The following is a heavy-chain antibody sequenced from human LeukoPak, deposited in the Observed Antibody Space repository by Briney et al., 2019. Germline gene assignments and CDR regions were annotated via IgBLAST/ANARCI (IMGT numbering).Heavy chain of an antibody. CDR2: IYYSGST. CDR3: ARDSYDSSGYPYYFDY. D-gene: IGHD3-22*01. Sequence: PSEALSLTCTVSGGSISSGGYYWSWIRQHPGKGLEWIGYIYYSGSTYYNPSLKSRVTISVDTSKNQFSLKLSSVTAADTAVYYCARDSYDSSGYPYYFDYWGQGTLVTVSS. CDR1: GGSISSGGYY. J-gene: IGHJ4*02. V-gene: IGHV4-31*03.